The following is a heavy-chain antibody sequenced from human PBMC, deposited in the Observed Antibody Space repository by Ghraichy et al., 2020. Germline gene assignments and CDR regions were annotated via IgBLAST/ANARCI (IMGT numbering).Heavy chain of an antibody. V-gene: IGHV3-74*01. Sequence: GGSLRLSCAASGFTFSSYWMTWVRQAPGKGLVWVSRINSDGSDTCYVDSVKGRFTISRDNAKNTLYLQMNRLRAEDTAVYYCARDGGYSSSWALAQGGQGTLVTASS. CDR1: GFTFSSYW. CDR2: INSDGSDT. CDR3: ARDGGYSSSWALAQ. D-gene: IGHD6-13*01. J-gene: IGHJ4*02.